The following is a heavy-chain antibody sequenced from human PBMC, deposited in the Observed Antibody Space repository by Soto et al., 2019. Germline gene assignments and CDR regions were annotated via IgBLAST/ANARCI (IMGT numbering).Heavy chain of an antibody. Sequence: PGGSLRLSCAASGLTFSSYGMHWVRQAPGKGLEWVAVISYDGSNKNYADSVKGRFTISRDNSKNTVYLQMNSLRAEDTAVYYYAKDTYYHDSSGYYIFDYWGQGTLVTVSP. J-gene: IGHJ4*02. CDR3: AKDTYYHDSSGYYIFDY. CDR1: GLTFSSYG. V-gene: IGHV3-30*18. CDR2: ISYDGSNK. D-gene: IGHD3-22*01.